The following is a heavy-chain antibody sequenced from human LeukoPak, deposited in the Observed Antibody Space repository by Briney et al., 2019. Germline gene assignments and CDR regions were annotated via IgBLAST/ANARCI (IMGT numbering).Heavy chain of an antibody. CDR1: GGSISSSSYY. J-gene: IGHJ3*02. V-gene: IGHV4-39*01. D-gene: IGHD3-22*01. CDR2: IYYSGST. CDR3: ASFYDSSGYYLVNRVIINDAFDI. Sequence: PSETLSLTCTVSGGSISSSSYYWGWIRQPPGKGLEWIGSIYYSGSTYYNPSLKSRVTISVDTSKNQFSLKLSSVTAADTAVYYCASFYDSSGYYLVNRVIINDAFDIWGQGTMVTVSS.